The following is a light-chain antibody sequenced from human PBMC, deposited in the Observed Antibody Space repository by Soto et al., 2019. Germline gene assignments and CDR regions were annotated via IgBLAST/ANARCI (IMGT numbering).Light chain of an antibody. Sequence: IVMTQSPATLSVSPGERATLSCRASQSVSSNLVWYQQKPGRAPRVLIYDTSTRATGIPARFSGSGSGTEFTLTISSLQPEDFAVYYCQQYSDWPPYTFGQGTRLEI. CDR1: QSVSSN. CDR2: DTS. J-gene: IGKJ2*01. CDR3: QQYSDWPPYT. V-gene: IGKV3-15*01.